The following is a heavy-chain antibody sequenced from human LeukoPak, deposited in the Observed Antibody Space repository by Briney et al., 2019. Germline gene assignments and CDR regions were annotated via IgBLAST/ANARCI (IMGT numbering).Heavy chain of an antibody. V-gene: IGHV3-30*02. CDR1: GFTFSSYG. Sequence: PGGSLRLSCAASGFTFSSYGMHWVRQAPGKGLEWVAFIRYDGSNKYYADSVKGRFTISRDNSKNTLYLQMNSLRAEDTAVYYCAKGDQGYGDYWAGDYWGQGTLVTVSS. D-gene: IGHD4-17*01. J-gene: IGHJ4*02. CDR2: IRYDGSNK. CDR3: AKGDQGYGDYWAGDY.